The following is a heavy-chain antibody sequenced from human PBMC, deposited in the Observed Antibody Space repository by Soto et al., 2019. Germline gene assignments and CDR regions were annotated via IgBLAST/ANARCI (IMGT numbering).Heavy chain of an antibody. J-gene: IGHJ4*02. V-gene: IGHV4-39*01. CDR2: VYYRGRS. Sequence: SETLSLTCTVSGGSVSNSNYYWGWIRQSPGKGLEWIGSVYYRGRSYSKSSVKSRVTISVDTSKDQFSLNLNSVTASDTAVYFCVSQRTSVLTQAYFDYWGPGALVTVS. D-gene: IGHD2-8*01. CDR3: VSQRTSVLTQAYFDY. CDR1: GGSVSNSNYY.